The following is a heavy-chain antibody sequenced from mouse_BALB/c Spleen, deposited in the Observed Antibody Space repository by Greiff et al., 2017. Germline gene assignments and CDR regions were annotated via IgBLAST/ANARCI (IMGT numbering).Heavy chain of an antibody. V-gene: IGHV5-17*02. CDR3: ARWGGTTAY. Sequence: EVQLVESGGGLVQPGGSRKLSCAASGFTFSSFGMHWVRQAPEKGLEWVAYISSGSSTIYYADTVKGRFTISRDNPKNTLFLQMTSLRSEDTAMYYCARWGGTTAYWGQGTLVTVSA. J-gene: IGHJ3*01. CDR1: GFTFSSFG. D-gene: IGHD2-14*01. CDR2: ISSGSSTI.